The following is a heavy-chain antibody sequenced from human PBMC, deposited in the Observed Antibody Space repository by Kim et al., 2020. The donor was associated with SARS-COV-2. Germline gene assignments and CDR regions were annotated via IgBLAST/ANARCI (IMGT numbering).Heavy chain of an antibody. CDR3: ARVSTMISPNLFDY. Sequence: NPALKGRVTKSVDTSKNQFSLKLSSVTAADTAVYYCARVSTMISPNLFDYWGQGTLVTVSS. D-gene: IGHD3-22*01. J-gene: IGHJ4*02. V-gene: IGHV4-30-2*04.